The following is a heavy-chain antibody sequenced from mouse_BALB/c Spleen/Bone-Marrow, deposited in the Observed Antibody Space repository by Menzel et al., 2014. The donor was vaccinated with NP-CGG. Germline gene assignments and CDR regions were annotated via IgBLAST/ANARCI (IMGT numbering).Heavy chain of an antibody. CDR1: GFNIKDTY. Sequence: EVQLQQSGAELVKPGASVKLSCTASGFNIKDTYMHWVKQRPEQGLEWIGRIYPANGDTKYDPKFQGKATITADTSSNTAYLPLSSLTSEDSAVYYWARYGNGLMHYWGQGTSVTVSS. CDR3: ARYGNGLMHY. CDR2: IYPANGDT. D-gene: IGHD1-1*01. V-gene: IGHV14-3*02. J-gene: IGHJ4*01.